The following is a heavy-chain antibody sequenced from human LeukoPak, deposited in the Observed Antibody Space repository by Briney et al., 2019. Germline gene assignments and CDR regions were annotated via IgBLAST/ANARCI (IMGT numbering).Heavy chain of an antibody. J-gene: IGHJ4*02. Sequence: SETLSLTCTVSGYSISSGYYWGWIRQPPGKGLEWIGSIYHSGSTYYNPSLKSRVTISVDTSKNQFSLKLSSVTAADTAVYYCASEQYSGSPVDYWGQGTLVTVSS. CDR2: IYHSGST. V-gene: IGHV4-38-2*02. CDR3: ASEQYSGSPVDY. CDR1: GYSISSGYY. D-gene: IGHD1-26*01.